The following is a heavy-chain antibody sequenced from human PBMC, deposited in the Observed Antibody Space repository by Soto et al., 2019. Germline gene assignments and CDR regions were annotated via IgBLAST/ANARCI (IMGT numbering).Heavy chain of an antibody. D-gene: IGHD3-9*01. CDR1: GGSMSSSSYY. J-gene: IGHJ4*02. CDR3: ARGFDILTFGFCLDY. V-gene: IGHV4-39*01. Sequence: SETLSLTCTVSGGSMSSSSYYWGWIRQPPGKGLEWIANMYFSGFYSGSTSYNPSLKSRVTISVDTSKNQFSLQVSSVAAADTAVYYCARGFDILTFGFCLDYWGQGTLVTVSS. CDR2: MYFSGFYSGST.